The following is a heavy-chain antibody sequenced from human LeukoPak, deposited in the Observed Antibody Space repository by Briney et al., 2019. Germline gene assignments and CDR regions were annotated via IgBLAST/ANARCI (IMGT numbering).Heavy chain of an antibody. V-gene: IGHV3-48*03. Sequence: GGSLRLSCAASGFTFSSYEMNWVRQAPGKGLEWVSYISSSGSTIYYADSVKGRFTISRDNTKNSLYLQMNSLRAEDTAVYYCARDITTGYYPAFDYWGQGTLVTVSS. D-gene: IGHD3-9*01. CDR3: ARDITTGYYPAFDY. CDR2: ISSSGSTI. J-gene: IGHJ4*02. CDR1: GFTFSSYE.